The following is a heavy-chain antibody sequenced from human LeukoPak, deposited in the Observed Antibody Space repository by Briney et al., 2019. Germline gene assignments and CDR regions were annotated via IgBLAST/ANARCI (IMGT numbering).Heavy chain of an antibody. J-gene: IGHJ3*02. Sequence: GGSLRLSCAASGFTFSSYAMSWVRQAPGKGLEWVSAISGSGVSTYYADSVKGRFTISRDNSKHTMYLQMNSLRAEDTAVYYCAKEGGLGYCSSTSCEDAFDIWGQGTMVTVSS. CDR3: AKEGGLGYCSSTSCEDAFDI. CDR2: ISGSGVST. CDR1: GFTFSSYA. D-gene: IGHD2-2*01. V-gene: IGHV3-23*01.